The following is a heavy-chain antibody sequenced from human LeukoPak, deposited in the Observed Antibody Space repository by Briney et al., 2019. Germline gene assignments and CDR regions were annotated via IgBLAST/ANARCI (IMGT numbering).Heavy chain of an antibody. CDR3: ARGLDRIAAAGSSDY. D-gene: IGHD6-13*01. Sequence: ASVKGSSKASVYTFTSYDINWVRQATGQGLVWIGCMNPNSGNTRYAQKFQGGVTLTRNTSISTAYMELSSLRYEATAVCYCARGLDRIAAAGSSDYWGQGTLVTVSS. CDR1: VYTFTSYD. J-gene: IGHJ4*02. V-gene: IGHV1-8*01. CDR2: MNPNSGNT.